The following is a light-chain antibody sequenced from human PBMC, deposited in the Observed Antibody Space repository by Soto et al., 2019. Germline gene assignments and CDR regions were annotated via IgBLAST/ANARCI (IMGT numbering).Light chain of an antibody. Sequence: QSALTQPASVSGSPGQSITISCTGTSSDVGSYNLVSWYQQHPGKAPKLMIYEVSKRPSGVSNRFSGSKSGNTASLTISGLQAEDEADYYCCSYAGSSIPFGGGTKVTVL. V-gene: IGLV2-23*02. CDR1: SSDVGSYNL. CDR2: EVS. CDR3: CSYAGSSIP. J-gene: IGLJ2*01.